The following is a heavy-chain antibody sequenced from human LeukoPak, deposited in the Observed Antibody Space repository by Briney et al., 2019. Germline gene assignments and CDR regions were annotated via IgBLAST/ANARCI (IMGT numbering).Heavy chain of an antibody. CDR3: SRGSSSWYNAAFDI. D-gene: IGHD6-13*01. V-gene: IGHV4-59*01. CDR1: GDSISSYY. J-gene: IGHJ3*02. Sequence: DPSETLSLTCTVSGDSISSYYWSWIRQPPGKGLEWIGHIFSSGSTNYNPSLKSRVTMSVDTSKNQFSLKLTSVTAADTAVHYCSRGSSSWYNAAFDIWGQGTKVTVSS. CDR2: IFSSGST.